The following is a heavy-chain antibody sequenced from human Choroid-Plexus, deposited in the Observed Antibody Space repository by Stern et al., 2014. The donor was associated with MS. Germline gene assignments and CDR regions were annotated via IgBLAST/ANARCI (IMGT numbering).Heavy chain of an antibody. CDR2: ISYDGSDK. J-gene: IGHJ4*02. CDR1: GFTFSNFG. Sequence: VQLVESGGGVAQPGRPLILSCAASGFTFSNFGMHWVCQAPGKGLEWVALISYDGSDKYYADSVKGRFTIFRDNSKNTLYMHMNSLRAEDTAVYYCAKDRQWSTYFFDYWGQGSLVTVYS. CDR3: AKDRQWSTYFFDY. D-gene: IGHD2-15*01. V-gene: IGHV3-30*18.